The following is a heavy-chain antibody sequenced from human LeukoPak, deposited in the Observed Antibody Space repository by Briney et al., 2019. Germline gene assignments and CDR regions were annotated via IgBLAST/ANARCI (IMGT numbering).Heavy chain of an antibody. Sequence: PGGSLRLSCAASGFTLSSYAMSWVRQAPGKGLEWVSAISGSGGSTYYADSVKGRFTISRDNYKNTLYLQMNSLRGGDTAVYYCAKGGYYGSGRFPYYYGMDVWGQGATVTVCS. J-gene: IGHJ6*02. V-gene: IGHV3-23*01. D-gene: IGHD3-10*01. CDR2: ISGSGGST. CDR1: GFTLSSYA. CDR3: AKGGYYGSGRFPYYYGMDV.